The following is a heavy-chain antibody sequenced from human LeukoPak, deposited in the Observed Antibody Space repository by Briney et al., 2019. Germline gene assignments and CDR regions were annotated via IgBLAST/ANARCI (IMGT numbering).Heavy chain of an antibody. J-gene: IGHJ4*02. D-gene: IGHD1-1*01. CDR2: IKSQTDVCTT. CDR1: GFIFTNAW. CDR3: TTDDDDNALDY. V-gene: IGHV3-15*01. Sequence: GGSLRLSCAASGFIFTNAWMTWVRQAPGKGLEWIGRIKSQTDVCTTDYAAPVKGRFTILRDDSRNMVFLQMNSLKTEDTGVYYCTTDDDDNALDYWGQGTLVTVSS.